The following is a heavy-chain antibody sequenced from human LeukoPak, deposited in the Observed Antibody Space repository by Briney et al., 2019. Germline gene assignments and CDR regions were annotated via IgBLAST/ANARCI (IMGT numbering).Heavy chain of an antibody. D-gene: IGHD5-12*01. V-gene: IGHV1-8*03. Sequence: ASVKVSCKASGYTFTSYDINWVRQATGQGLEWMGWMNPNSGNTGYAQKFQGRVTITRNTSISTAYMELSSLRSEDTAVYYCARGRWGWWLRVRYYYYMDVWGKGTTVTVSS. CDR3: ARGRWGWWLRVRYYYYMDV. CDR2: MNPNSGNT. CDR1: GYTFTSYD. J-gene: IGHJ6*03.